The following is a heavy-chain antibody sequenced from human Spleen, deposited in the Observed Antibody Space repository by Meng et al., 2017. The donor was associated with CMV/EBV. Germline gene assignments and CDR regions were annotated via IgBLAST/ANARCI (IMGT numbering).Heavy chain of an antibody. CDR2: ISGYNGNT. CDR1: TFTSYG. D-gene: IGHD2-2*01. Sequence: TFTSYGISWVRQAPGQGLEWMGWISGYNGNTNYAQKLQGRVTMTTDTSTSTAYMELRSLRSDDTAVYYCAAPRYQLLSHFYYYGMDVWGQGTTVTVSS. V-gene: IGHV1-18*01. J-gene: IGHJ6*02. CDR3: AAPRYQLLSHFYYYGMDV.